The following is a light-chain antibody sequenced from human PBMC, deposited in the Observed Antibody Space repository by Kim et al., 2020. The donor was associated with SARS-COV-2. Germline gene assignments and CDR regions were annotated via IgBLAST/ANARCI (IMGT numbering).Light chain of an antibody. V-gene: IGKV3-11*01. CDR3: QQRSNWPLT. CDR2: DAS. Sequence: WSQGKRATHASGSSQRVRRYLDRYQQKPGQTPRLLIYDASNRATSIPARFSGSGSGTDITLSISSLDPEDFAIYYCQQRSNWPLTFGGGTKVDIK. J-gene: IGKJ4*01. CDR1: QRVRRY.